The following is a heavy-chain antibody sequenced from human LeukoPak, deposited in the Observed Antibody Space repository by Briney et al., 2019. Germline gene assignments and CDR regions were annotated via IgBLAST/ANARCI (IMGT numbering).Heavy chain of an antibody. CDR1: GFTFRDYT. CDR3: AREGGRGSSSSDYFDY. Sequence: GGSLRLSCAASGFTFRDYTINWVRQAPGKGLEWVSSISSSSAYIYYADSAKGRFTISRDNAKNSLYLQMDSLRAEDTAVYYSAREGGRGSSSSDYFDYWGQGTLVTVSS. V-gene: IGHV3-21*01. CDR2: ISSSSAYI. D-gene: IGHD6-6*01. J-gene: IGHJ4*02.